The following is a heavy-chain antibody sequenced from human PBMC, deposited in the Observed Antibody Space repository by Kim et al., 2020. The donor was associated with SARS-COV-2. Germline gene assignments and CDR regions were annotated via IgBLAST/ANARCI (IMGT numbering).Heavy chain of an antibody. CDR2: IRSKASGGTT. CDR3: TSSDTSIAAAVTGFDY. J-gene: IGHJ4*02. V-gene: IGHV3-49*04. CDR1: GFTFSNYA. D-gene: IGHD6-13*01. Sequence: GGSLRLSCAASGFTFSNYAMRWVRQAPGKGLEWVAFIRSKASGGTTEYAASVKGRFTISGEDSKSLAYLQMNSLKTEDTAVYYCTSSDTSIAAAVTGFDYWGAGTQVTVSS.